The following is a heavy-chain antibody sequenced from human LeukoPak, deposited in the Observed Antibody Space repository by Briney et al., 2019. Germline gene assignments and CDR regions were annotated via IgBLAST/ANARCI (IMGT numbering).Heavy chain of an antibody. CDR1: GFAFSSYG. J-gene: IGHJ4*02. CDR3: ASGGTTRGTLDY. CDR2: LPKDGTYS. V-gene: IGHV3-30*02. D-gene: IGHD1-26*01. Sequence: GGSLRLSCAASGFAFSSYGMYWVRQTPDKGLERVAYLPKDGTYSNYTDSVRGRFTIPRDNSRNTLDLQMSSLRVEDTAVYYCASGGTTRGTLDYWGQGTLVTVSS.